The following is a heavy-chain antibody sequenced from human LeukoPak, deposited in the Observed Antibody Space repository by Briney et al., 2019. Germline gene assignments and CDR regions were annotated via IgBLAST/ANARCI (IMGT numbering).Heavy chain of an antibody. CDR2: ISGSGGTT. J-gene: IGHJ4*02. CDR1: GFSFSSYA. V-gene: IGHV3-23*01. Sequence: GGSLRLSCEASGFSFSSYATSWVRQATGKGLEWFSGISGSGGTTYYAGSVKGRFTISRDISKDTLYLQMSSLRAGDTAVYYCARDLYADFWSGSVDYWGRGTLVTVSS. D-gene: IGHD3-3*01. CDR3: ARDLYADFWSGSVDY.